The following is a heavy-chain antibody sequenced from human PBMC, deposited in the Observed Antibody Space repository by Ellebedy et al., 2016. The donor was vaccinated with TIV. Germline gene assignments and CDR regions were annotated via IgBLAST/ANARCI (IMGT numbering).Heavy chain of an antibody. CDR3: ARVKLCIGYDCHRVYDY. D-gene: IGHD3-3*01. CDR1: GFTFSDHY. CDR2: IRNKANNYFT. Sequence: GGSLRLXXAASGFTFSDHYMDWVRQAPGKGLECAGRIRNKANNYFTEYAASVKGRFSISRDDSKDSLYLEMNDLRTEDTAVYYCARVKLCIGYDCHRVYDYWGQGTLVTVSS. J-gene: IGHJ4*02. V-gene: IGHV3-72*01.